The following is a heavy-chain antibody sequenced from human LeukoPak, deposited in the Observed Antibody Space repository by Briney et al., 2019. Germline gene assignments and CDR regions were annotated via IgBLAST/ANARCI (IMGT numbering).Heavy chain of an antibody. V-gene: IGHV3-7*04. CDR3: TRVGYIDEGIDY. CDR1: GFTIRSYA. Sequence: GGSLRLSCAASGFTIRSYAMHWVRQAPGKGLEWVANTKQDGSKKSYVDSVKGRFTISRDNAKNSLYLQMNSLRAEDTAIYYCTRVGYIDEGIDYWGQGTLVTVSS. CDR2: TKQDGSKK. J-gene: IGHJ4*02. D-gene: IGHD5-24*01.